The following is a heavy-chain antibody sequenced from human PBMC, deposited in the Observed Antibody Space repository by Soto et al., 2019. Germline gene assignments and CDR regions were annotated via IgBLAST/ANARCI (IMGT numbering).Heavy chain of an antibody. CDR1: GYTFTSYG. D-gene: IGHD3-22*01. Sequence: GASVKVSCKASGYTFTSYGISWVRQAPGQGLEWMGWISAYNGNTNYAQKLQGRVTMTTDTSTSTAYMELRSLRSDDTAVYYCARAAGGYYSNYYYYYGMDVWGQGTTVTVPS. J-gene: IGHJ6*02. CDR2: ISAYNGNT. V-gene: IGHV1-18*04. CDR3: ARAAGGYYSNYYYYYGMDV.